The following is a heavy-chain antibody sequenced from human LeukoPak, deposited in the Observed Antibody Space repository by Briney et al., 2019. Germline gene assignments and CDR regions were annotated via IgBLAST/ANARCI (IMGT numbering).Heavy chain of an antibody. CDR2: INPNSGGT. J-gene: IGHJ4*02. CDR3: ARDESGWYSFDY. D-gene: IGHD6-19*01. CDR1: GYIFTSYG. Sequence: ASVKVSCKASGYIFTSYGISWVRQAPGQGLEWMGWINPNSGGTNYAQKFQGRVTMTRDTSISTAYMELSRLRSDDTAVYYCARDESGWYSFDYWGQGTLVTVSS. V-gene: IGHV1-2*02.